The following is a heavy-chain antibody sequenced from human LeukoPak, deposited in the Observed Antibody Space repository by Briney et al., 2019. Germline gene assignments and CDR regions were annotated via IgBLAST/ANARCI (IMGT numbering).Heavy chain of an antibody. Sequence: GGSLRLSCAASGFTVSSNYMSWVRQAPGKGLEWVSVIYSGGSTYYADSVKGRFTISRDNSKNTLYLQMNSLRAEDTAVYYCARGIGYCSSTSCRKHKDVWGKGTTVTVSS. CDR3: ARGIGYCSSTSCRKHKDV. CDR1: GFTVSSNY. CDR2: IYSGGST. V-gene: IGHV3-66*02. D-gene: IGHD2-2*01. J-gene: IGHJ6*03.